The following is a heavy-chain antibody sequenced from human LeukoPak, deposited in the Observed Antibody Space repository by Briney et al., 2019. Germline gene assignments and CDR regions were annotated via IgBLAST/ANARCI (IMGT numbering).Heavy chain of an antibody. CDR2: ISGSGGST. Sequence: GGSLRLSCAASGFTFSSYAMSWVRQAPGKGLEWVSAISGSGGSTYYADSVKGRFTISRDNPKNTLYLQMNSLRAEDTAVYYCAKDSLVVPAARVGWFDPWGQGTLVTVSS. V-gene: IGHV3-23*01. J-gene: IGHJ5*02. CDR3: AKDSLVVPAARVGWFDP. CDR1: GFTFSSYA. D-gene: IGHD2-2*01.